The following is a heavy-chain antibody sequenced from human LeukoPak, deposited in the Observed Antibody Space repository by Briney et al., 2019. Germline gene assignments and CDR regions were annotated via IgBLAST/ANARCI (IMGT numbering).Heavy chain of an antibody. D-gene: IGHD5-24*01. CDR3: ARPKMATNDAFDI. CDR1: GYTISSGYY. Sequence: SETLSLTCAVSGYTISSGYYWGWLRQPPGKGLEWIGSIYHSWSTYYNPSLKSRVTISVDTSKNQFSLKLSSVTAADMAVYYCARPKMATNDAFDIWGQGTMVTVSS. V-gene: IGHV4-38-2*01. CDR2: IYHSWST. J-gene: IGHJ3*02.